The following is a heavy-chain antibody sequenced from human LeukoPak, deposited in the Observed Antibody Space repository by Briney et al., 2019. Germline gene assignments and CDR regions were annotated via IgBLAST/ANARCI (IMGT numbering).Heavy chain of an antibody. V-gene: IGHV1-46*01. CDR2: INPIGGST. D-gene: IGHD3-22*01. CDR1: GYTFISYY. Sequence: ASVKVSCKASGYTFISYYIHWVRQAPGQGLEWMGIINPIGGSTSYALKFQGRVTMTRDTSTSTVYMELSSLKSEDTAVYHCARVATYYDSSGFSDYWGQGTLVTVSS. CDR3: ARVATYYDSSGFSDY. J-gene: IGHJ4*02.